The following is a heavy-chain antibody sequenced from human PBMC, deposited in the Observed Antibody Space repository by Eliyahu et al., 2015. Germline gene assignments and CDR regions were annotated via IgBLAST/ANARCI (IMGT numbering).Heavy chain of an antibody. J-gene: IGHJ5*02. D-gene: IGHD6-13*01. CDR2: IYYSGXT. CDR3: ARLADDNWFDP. V-gene: IGHV4-39*01. Sequence: QLQLQESGPGLVKPSXTLSLTXTVSXGXISSSXXYWGWIRQPPGKGLEWIGSIYYSGXTYYNPSLKSRVTISVDTSKNQFSLKLSSVTAADTAVYYCARLADDNWFDPWGQGTLVTVSS. CDR1: XGXISSSXXY.